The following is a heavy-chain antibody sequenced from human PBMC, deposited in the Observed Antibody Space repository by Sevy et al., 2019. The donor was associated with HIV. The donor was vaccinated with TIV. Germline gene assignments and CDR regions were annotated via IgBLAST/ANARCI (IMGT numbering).Heavy chain of an antibody. Sequence: ASVKVSCRASGGTFRSFSINWVRQAPGHGLEWMGSIIPLFGSGKSSQKFQDRVTITAVESTSTVYLELRSLRSDDTAVYFCAKPSRKMADSIASSSYFDFWGQGTLVTVSS. D-gene: IGHD4-4*01. CDR2: IIPLFGSG. CDR1: GGTFRSFS. J-gene: IGHJ4*02. V-gene: IGHV1-69*13. CDR3: AKPSRKMADSIASSSYFDF.